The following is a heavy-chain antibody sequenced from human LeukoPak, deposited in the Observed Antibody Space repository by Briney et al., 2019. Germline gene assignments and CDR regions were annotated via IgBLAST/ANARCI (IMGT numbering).Heavy chain of an antibody. V-gene: IGHV4-4*07. CDR2: IYSSGNA. CDR3: ARIWYSNGWFFDY. Sequence: SETLSLTCTVSGGSISSYYWSWIRQPAGKGLEWIGRIYSSGNANYNPSLKSRVTMSVDTSKNQFSLKLSSVTAADTAVYYCARIWYSNGWFFDYWGQGTLVTVSS. D-gene: IGHD6-19*01. CDR1: GGSISSYY. J-gene: IGHJ4*02.